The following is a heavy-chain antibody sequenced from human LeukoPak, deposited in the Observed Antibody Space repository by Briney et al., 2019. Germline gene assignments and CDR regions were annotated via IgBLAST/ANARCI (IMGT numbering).Heavy chain of an antibody. J-gene: IGHJ6*02. D-gene: IGHD2-2*01. CDR2: INSDGSST. Sequence: PGGSLRLSCAASGFTFSSYWMHWVRQAPGKGLVWVSRINSDGSSTSYADSVKGRFTISRDNAKNTLNLQMNSLRAEDTAVYYCARGGPYQLLLVYDYYGMDVWGQGTTVTVSS. V-gene: IGHV3-74*01. CDR1: GFTFSSYW. CDR3: ARGGPYQLLLVYDYYGMDV.